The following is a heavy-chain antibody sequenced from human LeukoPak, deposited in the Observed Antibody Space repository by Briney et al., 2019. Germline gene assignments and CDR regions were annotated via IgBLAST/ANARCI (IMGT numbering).Heavy chain of an antibody. CDR1: GFTFSDYY. CDR3: ARDSDWAFDN. Sequence: GGSLRLSCAASGFTFSDYYMSWIRQAPGKGLEWVSYINHNAETIYYADSVKGRFTISRDNAKNVLYLQMNRLRDGGTAVYYCARDSDWAFDNWGQGTLVTVSS. D-gene: IGHD2-21*02. J-gene: IGHJ4*02. CDR2: INHNAETI. V-gene: IGHV3-11*04.